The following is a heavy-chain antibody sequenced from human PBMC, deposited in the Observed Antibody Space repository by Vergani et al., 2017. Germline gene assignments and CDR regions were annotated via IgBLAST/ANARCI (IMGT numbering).Heavy chain of an antibody. J-gene: IGHJ4*02. Sequence: QMQLVQSGPEVKKPGTSVKVSCKASGFTFTSSAVQWVRQARGQRLEWIGWIVVGSGNTNYAQKFQERVTITRDMSTSTAYMELSSLRSEDTAVYYCARDREYSSSSANFDYWGQGTLVTVSS. CDR1: GFTFTSSA. CDR3: ARDREYSSSSANFDY. CDR2: IVVGSGNT. D-gene: IGHD6-6*01. V-gene: IGHV1-58*01.